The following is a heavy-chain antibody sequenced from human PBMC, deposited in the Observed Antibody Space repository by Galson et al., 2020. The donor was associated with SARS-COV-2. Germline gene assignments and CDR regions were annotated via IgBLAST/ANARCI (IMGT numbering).Heavy chain of an antibody. CDR2: IYYTGST. V-gene: IGHV4-59*08. D-gene: IGHD3-22*01. J-gene: IGHJ6*02. CDR1: GGSIKNYY. CDR3: ARTMVVVSYHMDV. Sequence: SETLSLTCTVSGGSIKNYYWSWIRQPPGKGPEWNGFIYYTGSTNYNPSLKSRVTISVDTSENQVSLKLNSVTAADTAVYYCARTMVVVSYHMDVWGQGTAVAVSS.